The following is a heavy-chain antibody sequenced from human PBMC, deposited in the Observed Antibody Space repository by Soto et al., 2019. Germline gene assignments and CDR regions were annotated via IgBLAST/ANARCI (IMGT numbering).Heavy chain of an antibody. CDR3: AKFAEGSGYFDY. D-gene: IGHD6-19*01. V-gene: IGHV1-69*01. CDR2: IIPFFGTA. Sequence: QVQLEQSGAEVRKPGSSVKVSCKASGGTFSRSAISWVRQAPGQGLEWMGGIIPFFGTANYAQKFHGRVTITADEPTGTAYMELSSLTSEDTAIYYCAKFAEGSGYFDYWGQGALITVSS. J-gene: IGHJ4*02. CDR1: GGTFSRSA.